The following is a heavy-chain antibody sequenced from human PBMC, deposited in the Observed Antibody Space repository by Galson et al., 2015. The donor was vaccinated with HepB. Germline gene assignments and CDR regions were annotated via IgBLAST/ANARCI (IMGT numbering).Heavy chain of an antibody. D-gene: IGHD5-18*01. J-gene: IGHJ6*02. V-gene: IGHV1-46*01. CDR3: ATPGDSYGYVALLGDPEPYYYGMDV. CDR1: GYTFTGYY. CDR2: INPSGGST. Sequence: SVKVSCKASGYTFTGYYMHWVRQAPGQGLEWMGIINPSGGSTSYAQKFQGRVTMTRDTSTSTVYMELSSLRPEDTAVYYCATPGDSYGYVALLGDPEPYYYGMDVWGQGTTVTVSS.